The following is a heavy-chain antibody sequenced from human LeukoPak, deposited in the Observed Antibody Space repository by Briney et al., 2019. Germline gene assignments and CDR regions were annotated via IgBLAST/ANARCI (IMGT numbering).Heavy chain of an antibody. D-gene: IGHD3-10*01. V-gene: IGHV4-61*01. CDR1: GGSISSSSYY. J-gene: IGHJ6*02. CDR3: AREIITLVRGVIIFYGMDV. CDR2: IYYSGST. Sequence: SETLSLTCTVSGGSISSSSYYWSWIRQPPGKGLEWIGHIYYSGSTNYNPSLKSRVTISVDTSKSQFSLKLSSVTAADTAVYYCAREIITLVRGVIIFYGMDVWGQGTTVNVSS.